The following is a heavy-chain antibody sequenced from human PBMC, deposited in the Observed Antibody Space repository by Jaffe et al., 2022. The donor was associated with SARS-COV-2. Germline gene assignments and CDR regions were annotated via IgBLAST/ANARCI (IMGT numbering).Heavy chain of an antibody. CDR2: IYHRGTT. CDR3: ARDHCSTTSCYYPYYMDV. J-gene: IGHJ6*03. CDR1: GYSISSGYY. Sequence: QVQLQESGPGLVKPSETLSLTCTVSGYSISSGYYWGWIRQPPGKGLEWIGSIYHRGTTYYNPSLKSRVTISADTSKNQFSLKLNSVTAADTAVYYCARDHCSTTSCYYPYYMDVWGKGTTVTVSS. D-gene: IGHD2-2*01. V-gene: IGHV4-38-2*02.